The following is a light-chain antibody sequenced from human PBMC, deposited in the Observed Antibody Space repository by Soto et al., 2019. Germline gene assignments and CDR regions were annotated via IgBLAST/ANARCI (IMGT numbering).Light chain of an antibody. CDR3: QQYNNWPRGT. V-gene: IGKV3D-15*01. CDR2: DAS. J-gene: IGKJ5*01. CDR1: QSVDIN. Sequence: EIVLTQSPATLSLSPGERATLSCRASQSVDINLAWYQQKPGQAPRLLIYDASNRATGIPARFSGSGSGTEFTLTISSLQSEDFAVYYCQQYNNWPRGTFGQGARLEIK.